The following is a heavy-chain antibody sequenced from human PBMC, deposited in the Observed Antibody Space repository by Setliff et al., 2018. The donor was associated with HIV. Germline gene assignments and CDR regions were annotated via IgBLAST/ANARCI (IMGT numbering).Heavy chain of an antibody. Sequence: PSETLSLTCTVSGGSISSGGYYWSWIRQPPGKGLEWIGYIFYSGTTSYKPSLKSRVTISVDMSKNQFSLRLSSVTAADTAVYYCARRWGEAFDYWGQGTLVTVSS. CDR3: ARRWGEAFDY. V-gene: IGHV4-61*08. D-gene: IGHD1-26*01. J-gene: IGHJ4*02. CDR1: GGSISSGGYY. CDR2: IFYSGTT.